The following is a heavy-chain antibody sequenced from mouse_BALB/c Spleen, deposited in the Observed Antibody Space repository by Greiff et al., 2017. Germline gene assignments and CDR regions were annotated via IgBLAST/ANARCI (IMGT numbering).Heavy chain of an antibody. J-gene: IGHJ2*01. Sequence: EVQLQESGPGLVKPSQSLSLTCSVTGYSITSGYFWYWIRQFPGNKLEWLGYISYDGSNNYNPSLKNRITITRDTSRNQFFLKLNSVTTEDTATYYCARHGNYNYFDYWGQGTTLTVSS. D-gene: IGHD2-1*01. CDR3: ARHGNYNYFDY. V-gene: IGHV3-6*02. CDR2: ISYDGSN. CDR1: GYSITSGYF.